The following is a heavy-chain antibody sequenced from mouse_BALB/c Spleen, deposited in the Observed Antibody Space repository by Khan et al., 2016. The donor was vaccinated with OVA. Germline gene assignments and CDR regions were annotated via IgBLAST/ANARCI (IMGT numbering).Heavy chain of an antibody. CDR2: VSTGGHYT. Sequence: EVELVESGGDVVKPGGSLKLSCAASGFTFSTYGMSWVRQTPDKRLEWVATVSTGGHYTYYPDTVKGRFTISRDNAKDTLYLQMSSLKSEDKAMFYCARLAYCYDGEGFAYWGQGTLVTVSA. CDR1: GFTFSTYG. J-gene: IGHJ3*01. CDR3: ARLAYCYDGEGFAY. V-gene: IGHV5-6*01. D-gene: IGHD2-13*01.